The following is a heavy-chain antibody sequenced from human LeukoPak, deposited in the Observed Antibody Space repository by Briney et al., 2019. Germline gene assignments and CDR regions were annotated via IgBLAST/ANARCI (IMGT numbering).Heavy chain of an antibody. V-gene: IGHV3-21*01. CDR3: ARVRGYSNYVSY. CDR1: GFTFSSYS. D-gene: IGHD4-11*01. Sequence: PGGSLRLSCAASGFTFSSYSMNWVSQAPGKGLEWVSSISSSSSYIYYADSVKGRFTISRDNAKNSLYLQMNSLRAEDTAVYYCARVRGYSNYVSYWGQGTLVTVSS. CDR2: ISSSSSYI. J-gene: IGHJ4*02.